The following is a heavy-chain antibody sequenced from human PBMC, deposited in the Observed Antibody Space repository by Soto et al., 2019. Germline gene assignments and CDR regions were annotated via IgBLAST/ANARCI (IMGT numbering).Heavy chain of an antibody. CDR3: ARGLGYCSGGSCYSGRYGDRWNDY. J-gene: IGHJ4*02. Sequence: QVQLQQWGAGLLKPSETLSLTCAVYGGSFSGYYWSWIRQPPGKGLEWIGEINHSGSTNYNPSLKSRVPISVDTSKNQFSLKLSSVTAADTAVYYCARGLGYCSGGSCYSGRYGDRWNDYWGQGTLVTVSS. CDR1: GGSFSGYY. D-gene: IGHD2-15*01. V-gene: IGHV4-34*01. CDR2: INHSGST.